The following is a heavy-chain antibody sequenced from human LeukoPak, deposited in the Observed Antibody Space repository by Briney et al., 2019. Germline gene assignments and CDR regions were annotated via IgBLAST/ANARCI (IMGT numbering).Heavy chain of an antibody. CDR3: ARAGGYYYGMEV. V-gene: IGHV3-13*01. CDR1: GFTFTKYD. CDR2: IDTAGNT. Sequence: GGSLRLSCAASGFTFTKYDMHWVRQATGKGLEWVSGIDTAGNTYYAGSVKGRFTISRENSMNSLYLQKNSLRAGDTAVYYCARAGGYYYGMEVWGQGTTVTVSS. D-gene: IGHD1-1*01. J-gene: IGHJ6*02.